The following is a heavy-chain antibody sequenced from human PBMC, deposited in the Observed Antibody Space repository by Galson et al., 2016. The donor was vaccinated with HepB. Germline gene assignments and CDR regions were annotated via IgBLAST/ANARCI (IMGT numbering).Heavy chain of an antibody. V-gene: IGHV3-23*01. D-gene: IGHD2-2*01. J-gene: IGHJ4*02. Sequence: SLRLSCAASWFTFGNYAMSWVRQAPGKGLEWVSAIGDSGDSTFYADSVKGRFTISRDNSKNTLFLQMNSLRAEDTAVYYCDCSTTNCYADYWGQGTLVTVSS. CDR2: IGDSGDST. CDR1: WFTFGNYA. CDR3: DCSTTNCYADY.